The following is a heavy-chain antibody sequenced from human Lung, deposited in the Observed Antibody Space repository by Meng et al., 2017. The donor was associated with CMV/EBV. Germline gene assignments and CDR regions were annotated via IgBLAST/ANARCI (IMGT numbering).Heavy chain of an antibody. V-gene: IGHV7-4-1*01. D-gene: IGHD6-19*01. Sequence: QVQLLQSGDELKKTGASEKVSCKASGSTFTSYTMNWGRQAPGQGLEWMGWINTNTANPTYAQGFTGRFVFSLDTSVSTAYLQIDSLKADDTAVYYCARGNGWRFDYWGQGTLVTVSS. CDR1: GSTFTSYT. CDR3: ARGNGWRFDY. J-gene: IGHJ4*02. CDR2: INTNTANP.